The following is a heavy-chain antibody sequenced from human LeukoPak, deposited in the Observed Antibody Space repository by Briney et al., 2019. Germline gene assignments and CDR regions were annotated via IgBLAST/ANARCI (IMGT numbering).Heavy chain of an antibody. CDR3: AREFRTTTWSYDAFDL. CDR2: MNPKSGGT. V-gene: IGHV1-2*02. Sequence: ASVKVSCKASGYSFTGYYMHWVRQAPGQGLEWVGWMNPKSGGTNYAQRFQDRVTMSRDTSNNTSYMELRRLASDDTAVYYCAREFRTTTWSYDAFDLWGQGTMVIVSS. D-gene: IGHD1-1*01. J-gene: IGHJ3*01. CDR1: GYSFTGYY.